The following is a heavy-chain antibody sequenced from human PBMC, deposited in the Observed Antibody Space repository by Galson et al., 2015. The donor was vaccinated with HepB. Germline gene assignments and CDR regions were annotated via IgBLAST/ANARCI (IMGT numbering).Heavy chain of an antibody. CDR3: ARDFWVETASRRDWFEP. CDR2: IAYDGSVE. D-gene: IGHD3-3*01. V-gene: IGHV3-30-3*01. CDR1: GFTFSDYA. Sequence: SLRLSCAASGFTFSDYAMHWVRQAPGKGLDWVAVIAYDGSVEYYTDSVKGRFTISRDNSKNTLYLQLNSLRSEDTAVYYCARDFWVETASRRDWFEPWGQGTLVTVSS. J-gene: IGHJ5*02.